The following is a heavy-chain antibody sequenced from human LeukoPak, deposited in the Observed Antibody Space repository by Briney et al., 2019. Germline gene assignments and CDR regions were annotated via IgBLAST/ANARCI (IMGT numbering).Heavy chain of an antibody. J-gene: IGHJ6*02. CDR3: ARDTYYYGMDV. V-gene: IGHV3-30-3*01. Sequence: GGSLRLSCAASGFTFSSYAMHWVRQAPGKGLEWVAVISYDGSNKYYADSVKGRFTISRDNSKNTLYLQMNSLRAEDTAVYYCARDTYYYGMDVWGQGATVTVSS. CDR2: ISYDGSNK. CDR1: GFTFSSYA.